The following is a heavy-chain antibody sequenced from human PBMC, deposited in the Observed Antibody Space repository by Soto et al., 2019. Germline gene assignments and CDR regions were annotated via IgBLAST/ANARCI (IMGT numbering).Heavy chain of an antibody. J-gene: IGHJ6*02. CDR3: AKGYCTNGVCFGPFHVYWHTPYSYHGMVV. V-gene: IGHV1-69*13. CDR2: IIPIFGTA. Sequence: ASVKGSCKASGGTFSIYAISWVRQAPGQGLEWMGGIIPIFGTANYAQKFQGRVTITADESTSTAYMELSSLRSEDTAVYYCAKGYCTNGVCFGPFHVYWHTPYSYHGMVVWGQGTTVTVAS. D-gene: IGHD2-8*01. CDR1: GGTFSIYA.